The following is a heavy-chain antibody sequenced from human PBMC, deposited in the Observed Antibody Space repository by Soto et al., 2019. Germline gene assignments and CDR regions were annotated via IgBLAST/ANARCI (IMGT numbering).Heavy chain of an antibody. CDR1: GFTFFSYG. CDR3: AREVGDFDS. CDR2: IWYDGSNT. V-gene: IGHV3-33*01. Sequence: QVQLVESGGGVVQTGRSLRLSCAASGFTFFSYGMHWVRQAPGKGLEWVAVIWYDGSNTYYADSVKGRFTISRDNSKNTLYLQMNSLRAEDTAVYYCAREVGDFDSWGQGTLVTVSS. D-gene: IGHD2-2*01. J-gene: IGHJ4*02.